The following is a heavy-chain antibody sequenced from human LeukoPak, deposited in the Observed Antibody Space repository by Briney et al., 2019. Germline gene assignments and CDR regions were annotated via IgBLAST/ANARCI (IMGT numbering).Heavy chain of an antibody. Sequence: KPSETLSLTCAVYGGSFSGYYWSWIRQPPGKGLEWIGEINHSGSTNYNPSLKSRVTISVDTSKNQFSLKLSSVTAADTAVYYCARGRGTTLGAVGAKAFDIWGQGTMVTVSS. D-gene: IGHD1-26*01. V-gene: IGHV4-34*01. CDR1: GGSFSGYY. J-gene: IGHJ3*02. CDR3: ARGRGTTLGAVGAKAFDI. CDR2: INHSGST.